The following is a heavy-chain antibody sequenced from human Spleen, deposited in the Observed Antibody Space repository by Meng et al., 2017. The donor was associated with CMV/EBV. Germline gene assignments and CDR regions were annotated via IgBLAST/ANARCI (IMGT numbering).Heavy chain of an antibody. J-gene: IGHJ4*02. D-gene: IGHD2-2*01. Sequence: SFSGYYWGWIRQPTGKGQELIGEINHSGSTIYKPSLKNRVNISVDTSKDQFSLKLSSVPAADTAVYYCARGKRLRLIVVVPADSRFDYWGQGTLVTVSS. CDR1: SFSGYY. CDR3: ARGKRLRLIVVVPADSRFDY. CDR2: INHSGST. V-gene: IGHV4-34*01.